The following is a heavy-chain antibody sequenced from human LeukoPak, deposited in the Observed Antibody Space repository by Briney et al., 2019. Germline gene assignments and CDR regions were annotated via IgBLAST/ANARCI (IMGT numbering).Heavy chain of an antibody. V-gene: IGHV4-34*01. J-gene: IGHJ4*02. CDR1: GGSFSGSY. CDR3: ASGPRQAVGTLWN. CDR2: INHSGST. D-gene: IGHD3-3*01. Sequence: SETLSLTCAVYGGSFSGSYWSWIRQPPGKGLEWIGEINHSGSTNYNPSLKSRVTISVDTSKNQFSMKLSSVTAADTAVYYCASGPRQAVGTLWNWGQGTLVTVSS.